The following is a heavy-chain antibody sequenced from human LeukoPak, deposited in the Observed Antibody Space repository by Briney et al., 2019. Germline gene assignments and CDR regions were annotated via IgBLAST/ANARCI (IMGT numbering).Heavy chain of an antibody. J-gene: IGHJ5*02. Sequence: ASVKVSCKASGSTFTDYYIHWVRQAPGQGLEWMGWINAGNGNTKYSQEFQGRVTITRDTSASTAYMELSSLRSEDMAVYYCARGFGSSWYNWFDPWGQGTLVTVSS. CDR3: ARGFGSSWYNWFDP. D-gene: IGHD6-13*01. V-gene: IGHV1-3*03. CDR2: INAGNGNT. CDR1: GSTFTDYY.